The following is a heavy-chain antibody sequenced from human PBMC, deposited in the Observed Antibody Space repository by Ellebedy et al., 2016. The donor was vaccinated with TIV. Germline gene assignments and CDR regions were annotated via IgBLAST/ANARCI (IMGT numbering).Heavy chain of an antibody. D-gene: IGHD2-21*01. CDR2: ISAYNGNT. V-gene: IGHV1-18*01. CDR3: ARYCRETGGDCSFDF. Sequence: ASVKVSCXASGYTFSSYGVSWVRQAPGQGLEWMGWISAYNGNTNYAQKLQGRVTMTTDTSTSTAYMELRSLRSDDTAVYYCARYCRETGGDCSFDFWGQGTLVTVSS. J-gene: IGHJ4*02. CDR1: GYTFSSYG.